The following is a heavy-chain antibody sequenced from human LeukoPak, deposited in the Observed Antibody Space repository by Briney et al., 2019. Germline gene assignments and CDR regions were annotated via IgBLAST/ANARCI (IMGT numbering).Heavy chain of an antibody. Sequence: GGSLRLSCAASGFTFSSYNMNWVRQAPGKGLEWVASIRSGSKNIYYADSLKGRFTISRDNAKNSLYLQMNSLRDEDTAMYYCARDRAVYSDSRGYYPDAFDIWGQGTMVTVSS. CDR1: GFTFSSYN. D-gene: IGHD3-22*01. CDR2: IRSGSKNI. CDR3: ARDRAVYSDSRGYYPDAFDI. J-gene: IGHJ3*02. V-gene: IGHV3-21*01.